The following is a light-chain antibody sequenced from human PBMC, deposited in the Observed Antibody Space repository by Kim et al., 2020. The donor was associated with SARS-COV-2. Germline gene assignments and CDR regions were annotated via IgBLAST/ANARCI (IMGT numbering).Light chain of an antibody. J-gene: IGLJ2*01. CDR2: DNN. V-gene: IGLV1-51*01. Sequence: QWVTISCSGSNCNSGNNYVAWYQQPPGTAPKLRIYDNNKRPSGIPDRFSGSKSGTSATLGITGLQTGDEADYYCGTWDSSLSGGLVFGGGTKVTVL. CDR1: NCNSGNNY. CDR3: GTWDSSLSGGLV.